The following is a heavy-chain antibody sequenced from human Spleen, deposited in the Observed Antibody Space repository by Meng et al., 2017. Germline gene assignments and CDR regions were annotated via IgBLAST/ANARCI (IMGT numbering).Heavy chain of an antibody. CDR2: INHSGST. Sequence: QVQLQQWGAGLLKPSEPLSLTCAVYGGSFSGYYWSWIRQPPGKGLEWIGEINHSGSTNYNPSLESRATISVDTSQNNLSLKLSSVTAADSAVYYCARGPTTMAHDFDYWGQGTLVTVPS. CDR1: GGSFSGYY. J-gene: IGHJ4*02. V-gene: IGHV4-34*01. CDR3: ARGPTTMAHDFDY. D-gene: IGHD4-11*01.